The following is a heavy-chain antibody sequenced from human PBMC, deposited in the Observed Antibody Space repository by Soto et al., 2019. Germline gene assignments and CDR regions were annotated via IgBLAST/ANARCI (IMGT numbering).Heavy chain of an antibody. CDR2: ISGSGGST. CDR3: AKDHRSWNDGFDY. V-gene: IGHV3-23*01. J-gene: IGHJ4*02. Sequence: GGSLRLSCAASGFTFSSYAVSWVRQAPGKGLEWVSAISGSGGSTYYADSVKGRFTISRDNSKNTLYLQMNSLRAEDTAVYYCAKDHRSWNDGFDYWGQGTLVTVSS. CDR1: GFTFSSYA. D-gene: IGHD1-1*01.